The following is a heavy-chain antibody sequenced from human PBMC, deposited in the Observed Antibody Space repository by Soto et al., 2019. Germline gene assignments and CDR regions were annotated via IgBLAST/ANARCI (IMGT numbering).Heavy chain of an antibody. CDR1: GFTFANFG. CDR3: GKSLQRCNDPTCYSCMDV. CDR2: ISYDGGSE. J-gene: IGHJ6*02. Sequence: PGGSLRLSCAAAGFTFANFGMHWVRQAPGKGLEWVAVISYDGGSEFYADSVKGRFTISRNDPKNTLYLQMNSLRPEDTAVYFCGKSLQRCNDPTCYSCMDVWGHGNTVTVSS. V-gene: IGHV3-30*18. D-gene: IGHD3-16*02.